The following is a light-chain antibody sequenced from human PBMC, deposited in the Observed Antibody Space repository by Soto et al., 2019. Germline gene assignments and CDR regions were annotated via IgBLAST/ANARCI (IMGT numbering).Light chain of an antibody. V-gene: IGLV1-51*01. CDR1: NSNIGNNY. J-gene: IGLJ2*01. Sequence: QAVVTQPPSVSAAPGQTVTISCSGSNSNIGNNYVSWYQQFPGTAPKVLIYDNNKRPSGIPDRFSGSKSATSATLVITGLRTGDEADYYCGAWDSSLHAGVFGGGTQLTVL. CDR2: DNN. CDR3: GAWDSSLHAGV.